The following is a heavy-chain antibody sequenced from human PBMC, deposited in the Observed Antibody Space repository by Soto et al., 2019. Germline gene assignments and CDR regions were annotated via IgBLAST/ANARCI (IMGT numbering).Heavy chain of an antibody. Sequence: QVQLVQSGAEVKKPGSSVKVSCKASGGTFSSYAISWVRQAPGQGLEWMGGIIPMFGTADYAQKFQGRVTITADESTSTAYMELSSLRSEDTAVYYCAAHFHWGPYNYYYGMDVWDQGTTVTVSS. CDR1: GGTFSSYA. V-gene: IGHV1-69*12. CDR2: IIPMFGTA. J-gene: IGHJ6*02. CDR3: AAHFHWGPYNYYYGMDV. D-gene: IGHD7-27*01.